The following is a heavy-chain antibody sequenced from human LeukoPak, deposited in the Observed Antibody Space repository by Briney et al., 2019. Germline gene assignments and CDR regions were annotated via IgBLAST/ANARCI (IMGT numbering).Heavy chain of an antibody. D-gene: IGHD1-7*01. CDR1: DYSLSSSYY. CDR2: IYHSGST. V-gene: IGHV4-38-2*02. J-gene: IGHJ3*02. CDR3: ARRSYNWNSDAFDI. Sequence: SETLSLTCSVSDYSLSSSYYWGWIRQPPGKGLEWIGSIYHSGSTYYNPSLKSRVTISVDKSKNQFSLKLSSVTAADTAVYYCARRSYNWNSDAFDIWGQGTMVTVSS.